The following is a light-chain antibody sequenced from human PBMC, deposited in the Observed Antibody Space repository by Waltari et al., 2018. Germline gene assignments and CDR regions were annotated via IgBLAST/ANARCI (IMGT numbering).Light chain of an antibody. Sequence: VTISCTGSGSNIGAGYDVHWYQQLPRAAPKLLIYGSTSRPLGVPARFFGSTSGTSASLAITGLQAEDEADYYCQSYDTSLSVVFGGGTKLTVL. CDR2: GST. CDR1: GSNIGAGYD. V-gene: IGLV1-40*01. J-gene: IGLJ3*02. CDR3: QSYDTSLSVV.